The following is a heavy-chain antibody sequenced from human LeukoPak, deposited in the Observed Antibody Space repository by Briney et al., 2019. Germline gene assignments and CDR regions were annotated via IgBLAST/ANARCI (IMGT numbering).Heavy chain of an antibody. V-gene: IGHV4-59*08. Sequence: SSETLSLTCTVSGGSISSSYWSWIRQPPGKGLEWIGYIYYSGSTNYNPSFKSRVAISVDTSKNQFSLKLSSVTAADTAVYYCATWGIAVAGTFDYWGQGTLVTVST. J-gene: IGHJ4*02. CDR3: ATWGIAVAGTFDY. CDR1: GGSISSSY. CDR2: IYYSGST. D-gene: IGHD6-19*01.